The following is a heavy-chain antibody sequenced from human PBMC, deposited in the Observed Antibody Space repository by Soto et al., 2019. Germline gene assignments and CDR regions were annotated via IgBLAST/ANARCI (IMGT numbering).Heavy chain of an antibody. CDR2: VYPSDSDV. D-gene: IGHD3-22*01. CDR1: GYRFSSSW. V-gene: IGHV5-51*01. CDR3: ARHKSRYYYDSSGATYGMDV. J-gene: IGHJ6*02. Sequence: GESLKISCQGTGYRFSSSWIGWVRQKPGKGLEWLGNVYPSDSDVRYSPSFQGHVTISADKSISTAYLQWSSLKASDTAMYYCARHKSRYYYDSSGATYGMDVWGQGTTVTVSS.